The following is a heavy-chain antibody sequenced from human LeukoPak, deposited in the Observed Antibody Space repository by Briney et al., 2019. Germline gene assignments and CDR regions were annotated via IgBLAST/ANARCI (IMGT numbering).Heavy chain of an antibody. J-gene: IGHJ4*02. V-gene: IGHV4-31*03. CDR2: IYYSGST. CDR1: GGSISSGGYY. CDR3: ARVGELEPFDY. D-gene: IGHD1-1*01. Sequence: PSQTLSLTCTVSGGSISSGGYYWSWIRQHPGRGLEWIGYIYYSGSTYYNPSLKSRVTISVDTSKNQFSLKLSSVTAADTAVYYCARVGELEPFDYWGQGTLVTVSS.